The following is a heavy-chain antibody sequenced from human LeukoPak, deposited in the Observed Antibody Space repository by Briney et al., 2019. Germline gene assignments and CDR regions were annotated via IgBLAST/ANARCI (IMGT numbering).Heavy chain of an antibody. J-gene: IGHJ3*02. CDR3: ARDPSAFGSGVFDI. Sequence: GGSLRLSCTASGFTFSSYWIHWVRQAPGKGLEWVSVIYSGGSTYYADSVKGRFTISRDNSKNTLYLLMNSLRAEDTAVYYCARDPSAFGSGVFDIWGQGTMVTVSS. D-gene: IGHD1-26*01. CDR1: GFTFSSYW. V-gene: IGHV3-66*01. CDR2: IYSGGST.